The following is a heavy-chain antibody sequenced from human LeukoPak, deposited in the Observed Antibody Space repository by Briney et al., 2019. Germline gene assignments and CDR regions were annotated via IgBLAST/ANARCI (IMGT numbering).Heavy chain of an antibody. Sequence: PSETLSLTCTVSGYSISSGYYWGWIRQPPGKGLEWIGSIYHSGSTYYNPSLKSRVTISVDTSKNQFSLKLSSVTAADTAVYYCARATGIYGSGSYYFDYWGQGTLVTVSS. CDR3: ARATGIYGSGSYYFDY. D-gene: IGHD3-10*01. J-gene: IGHJ4*02. CDR1: GYSISSGYY. V-gene: IGHV4-38-2*02. CDR2: IYHSGST.